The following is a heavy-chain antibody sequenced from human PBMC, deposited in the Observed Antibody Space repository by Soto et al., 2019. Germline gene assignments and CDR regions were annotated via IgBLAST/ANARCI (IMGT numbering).Heavy chain of an antibody. CDR3: SRHDYDGYVCXD. Sequence: SETLSLTCTVSGGSISSYYWSWIRQPPGKGLEWIGYIYYSGSTNYNPSLKSRVTISVDTPKNQFSLKLSSVTAADTAVYYCSRHDYDGYVCXDWGQGIVVTVS. CDR2: IYYSGST. J-gene: IGHJ4*02. CDR1: GGSISSYY. V-gene: IGHV4-59*08. D-gene: IGHD4-17*01.